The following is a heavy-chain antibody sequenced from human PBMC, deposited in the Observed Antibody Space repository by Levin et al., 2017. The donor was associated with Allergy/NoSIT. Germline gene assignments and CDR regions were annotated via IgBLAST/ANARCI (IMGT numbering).Heavy chain of an antibody. CDR3: ARSRKYYYDSSGYPINFDY. V-gene: IGHV4-59*01. CDR2: IYYSGST. J-gene: IGHJ4*02. D-gene: IGHD3-22*01. CDR1: GGSISSYY. Sequence: SQTLSLTCTVSGGSISSYYWSWIRQPPGKGLEWIGYIYYSGSTNYNPSLKSRVTISVDTSKNQFSLKLSSVTAADTAVYYCARSRKYYYDSSGYPINFDYWGQGTLVTVSS.